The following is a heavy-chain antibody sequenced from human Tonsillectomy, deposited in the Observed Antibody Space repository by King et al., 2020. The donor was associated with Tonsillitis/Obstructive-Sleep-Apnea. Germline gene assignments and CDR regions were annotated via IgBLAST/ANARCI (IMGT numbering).Heavy chain of an antibody. D-gene: IGHD2-15*01. CDR2: ISSYGDIT. CDR1: GFTFSSYA. CDR3: ATGLAAKVDY. J-gene: IGHJ4*02. V-gene: IGHV3-64*01. Sequence: VQLVESGGGLVQPGGSLRLSCAASGFTFSSYAMHWVRQAPGKGLEYVSAISSYGDITYYANSVKVRFTISRDNFKNTLCLQMGSLRAEDMAVYYCATGLAAKVDYWGQGTLVTVSS.